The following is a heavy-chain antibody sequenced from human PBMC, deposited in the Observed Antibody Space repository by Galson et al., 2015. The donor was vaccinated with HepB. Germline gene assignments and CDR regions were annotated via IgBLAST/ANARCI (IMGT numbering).Heavy chain of an antibody. D-gene: IGHD3-22*01. CDR2: ISAYNGNT. CDR3: ARGRPRNTYYYDSSENAFDI. J-gene: IGHJ3*02. V-gene: IGHV1-18*01. Sequence: SGYTFTSYGISWVRQAPGQGLEWMGWISAYNGNTNYAQKLQGRVTMTTDTSTSTAYMELRSLRSDDTAVYYCARGRPRNTYYYDSSENAFDIWGQGTMVTVSS. CDR1: GYTFTSYG.